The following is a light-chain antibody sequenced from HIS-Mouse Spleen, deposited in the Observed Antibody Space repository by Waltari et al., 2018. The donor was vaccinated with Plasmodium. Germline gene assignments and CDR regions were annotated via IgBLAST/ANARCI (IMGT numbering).Light chain of an antibody. J-gene: IGLJ3*02. CDR1: ALPNTY. CDR2: EDS. Sequence: SYDLTQPPSVSVSPGQTARITCSGDALPNTYAYWYQQKSGQAPVLVIYEDSKRPSGIPERFSGSSSGTMATLTISGAQVEDEADYYCYSTDSSGNHRVFGGGTKLTVL. CDR3: YSTDSSGNHRV. V-gene: IGLV3-10*01.